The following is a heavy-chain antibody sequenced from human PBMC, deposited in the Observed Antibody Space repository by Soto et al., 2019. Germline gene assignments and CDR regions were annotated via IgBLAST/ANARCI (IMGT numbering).Heavy chain of an antibody. CDR2: IYYSGST. CDR1: GGSISSGGYY. V-gene: IGHV4-31*03. J-gene: IGHJ3*02. D-gene: IGHD4-17*01. Sequence: QVQLQESGPGLVKPSQTLSLTCTVSGGSISSGGYYWSWIRQHPGKGLEWIGYIYYSGSTSYNPSLKFRVTISVDTSKNQFSLKLSSVTAADTAVYYWARAPAYDYGDLYDAFDIWGQGTMVTVSS. CDR3: ARAPAYDYGDLYDAFDI.